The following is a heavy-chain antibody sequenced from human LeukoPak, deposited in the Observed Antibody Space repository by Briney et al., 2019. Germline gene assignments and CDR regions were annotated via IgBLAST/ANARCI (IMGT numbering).Heavy chain of an antibody. CDR1: GFTFTNYG. Sequence: GASVKVSCKASGFTFTNYGISWVRQAPGQGLEWMAWISADNGNTNYIQKLQGTLTLTTDTSTSTAYMELRNLRSDDTAVYYCARESWARAYDIDYWGQGTLVTVSS. CDR2: ISADNGNT. CDR3: ARESWARAYDIDY. D-gene: IGHD5-12*01. J-gene: IGHJ4*02. V-gene: IGHV1-18*01.